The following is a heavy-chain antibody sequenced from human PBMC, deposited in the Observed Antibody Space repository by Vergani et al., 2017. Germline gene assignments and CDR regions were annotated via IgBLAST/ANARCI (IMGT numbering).Heavy chain of an antibody. V-gene: IGHV1-2*02. CDR3: ARGAGKTYCSGGSCRFYYYGMDV. CDR1: GYTFTGYY. CDR2: INPNSGGT. Sequence: QVQLVQSGAEVKKPGASVKVSCKASGYTFTGYYMHWVRQAPGQGLEWMGWINPNSGGTNYAQKFQGRVTMTRDTSISTAYMELSRLRSDDTAVYYCARGAGKTYCSGGSCRFYYYGMDVWGQGTTVTVSS. J-gene: IGHJ6*02. D-gene: IGHD2-15*01.